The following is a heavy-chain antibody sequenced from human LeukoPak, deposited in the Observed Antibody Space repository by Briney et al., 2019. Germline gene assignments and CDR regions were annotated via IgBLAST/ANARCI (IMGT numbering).Heavy chain of an antibody. CDR2: ISSSSSTI. Sequence: GGSLRLSCAASGFTVSSNYMSWVRQAPGKGLEWVSYISSSSSTIYYADSVKGRFTISRDNAKNSLYLQMNSLRAEDTAAYYCARGVDAFDIWGQGTMVTVSS. D-gene: IGHD3-3*01. V-gene: IGHV3-48*04. CDR1: GFTVSSNY. CDR3: ARGVDAFDI. J-gene: IGHJ3*02.